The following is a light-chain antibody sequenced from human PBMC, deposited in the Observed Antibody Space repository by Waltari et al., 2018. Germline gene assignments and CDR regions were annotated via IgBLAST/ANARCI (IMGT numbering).Light chain of an antibody. V-gene: IGKV3-15*01. J-gene: IGKJ4*01. CDR3: QQYNNWPLT. Sequence: ETVMTQSPATLSAFPGERVTLSCGASQSISSHLAWYQQKPGQPPRLVIYSASSRAPGVPVRFSGSGSGTDFTLTISSLQSEDFAVYYCQQYNNWPLTFGGGTKVEL. CDR2: SAS. CDR1: QSISSH.